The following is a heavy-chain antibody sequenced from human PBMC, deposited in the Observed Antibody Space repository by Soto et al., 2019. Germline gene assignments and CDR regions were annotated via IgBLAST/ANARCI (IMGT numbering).Heavy chain of an antibody. CDR1: GFTFSSYA. CDR3: AKLLTPNFDS. Sequence: EVQLLESGGGLVQPGGSLRLSCAASGFTFSSYAMSWVRQAAGKGLEWVSTISSAGSTNHADSVKGRFTTSRDNSKNTPHRQMNSLRAEDTAVYYCAKLLTPNFDSWGQGTLVTFSS. V-gene: IGHV3-23*01. J-gene: IGHJ4*02. CDR2: ISSAGST.